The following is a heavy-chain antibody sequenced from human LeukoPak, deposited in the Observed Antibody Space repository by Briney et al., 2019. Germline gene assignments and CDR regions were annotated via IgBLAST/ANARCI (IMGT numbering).Heavy chain of an antibody. Sequence: SETLSLTCTVSGGSVGSSTYYWGWIRQPPGKGLEWIASITYTGSAYNPSLRSRVTISVDTSKSQFSLKLSSVTAADTAVYYCARLGFCTSTSCPWGQGTLVTVSS. CDR3: ARLGFCTSTSCP. V-gene: IGHV4-39*01. J-gene: IGHJ5*02. D-gene: IGHD2-2*01. CDR1: GGSVGSSTYY. CDR2: ITYTGSA.